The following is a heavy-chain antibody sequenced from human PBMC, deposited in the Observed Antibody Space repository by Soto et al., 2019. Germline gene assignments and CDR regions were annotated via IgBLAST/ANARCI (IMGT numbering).Heavy chain of an antibody. D-gene: IGHD2-15*01. Sequence: SETLSLTCTVSGGSISSSSYYWGWIRQPPGKGLEWIGSIFYSGSTYYNPSLKSRVTISVDTSKNQFSLKLSSVTAADTAVYYCARHLTYCSAGSCYSDFPYYGMDVWGQGNTVPVSS. V-gene: IGHV4-39*01. CDR1: GGSISSSSYY. J-gene: IGHJ6*02. CDR2: IFYSGST. CDR3: ARHLTYCSAGSCYSDFPYYGMDV.